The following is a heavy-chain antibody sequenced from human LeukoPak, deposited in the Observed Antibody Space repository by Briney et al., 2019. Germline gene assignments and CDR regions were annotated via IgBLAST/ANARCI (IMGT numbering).Heavy chain of an antibody. CDR2: ISWNSGSI. J-gene: IGHJ4*02. CDR1: GFTFDDYA. V-gene: IGHV3-9*01. CDR3: AKETYSSGCFDY. Sequence: GGSLRLSCAASGFTFDDYAMHWVRQAPGKGLEWVSGISWNSGSIGYADSVKGRFTISRDNAKNSLYLQMNSLRAEDTALYYCAKETYSSGCFDYWGQGTLVTVSS. D-gene: IGHD6-19*01.